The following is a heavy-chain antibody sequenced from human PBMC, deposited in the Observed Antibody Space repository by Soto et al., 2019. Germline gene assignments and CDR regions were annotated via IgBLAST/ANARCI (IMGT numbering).Heavy chain of an antibody. Sequence: GESLKISCKGSGYSFTSYWISWVRQMPGKGLEWMGRIDPSDSYTNYSPSFQGHVTISADNSISTAYLQWSSLKASDTALYYCAKTGNSSSWPSWGQGTLVTVSS. CDR3: AKTGNSSSWPS. CDR2: IDPSDSYT. V-gene: IGHV5-10-1*01. D-gene: IGHD6-13*01. J-gene: IGHJ4*02. CDR1: GYSFTSYW.